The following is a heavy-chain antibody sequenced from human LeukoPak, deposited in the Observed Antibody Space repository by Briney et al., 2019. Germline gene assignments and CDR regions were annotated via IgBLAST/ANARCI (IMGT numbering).Heavy chain of an antibody. V-gene: IGHV3-74*01. CDR1: GFTFSSYW. J-gene: IGHJ4*02. Sequence: GGSLRLSCAASGFTFSSYWMHWVRQAPGKGLVWVSRINSDGSSTSYADSVKGRFTISRDNAKNTLYLQMNSLRAEDMALYYCAKAPPAAAGTGYFDYWGQGTLVTVSS. CDR2: INSDGSST. D-gene: IGHD6-13*01. CDR3: AKAPPAAAGTGYFDY.